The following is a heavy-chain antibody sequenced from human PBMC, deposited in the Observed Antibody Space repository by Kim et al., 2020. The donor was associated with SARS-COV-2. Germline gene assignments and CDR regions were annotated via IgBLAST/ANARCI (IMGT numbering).Heavy chain of an antibody. Sequence: ASVKVSCKASGYTFTSYGISWVRQAPGQGLEWMGWISAYNGNTNYAQKLQGRVTMTTDTSTSTAYMELRSLRSDDTAVYYCARENSYYDSPTPRYYYYGMDVWGQGTTVTVSS. CDR3: ARENSYYDSPTPRYYYYGMDV. CDR2: ISAYNGNT. J-gene: IGHJ6*02. V-gene: IGHV1-18*01. D-gene: IGHD3-3*01. CDR1: GYTFTSYG.